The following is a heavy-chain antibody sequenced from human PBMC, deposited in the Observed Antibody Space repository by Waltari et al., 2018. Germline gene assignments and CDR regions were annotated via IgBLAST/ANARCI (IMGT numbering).Heavy chain of an antibody. CDR2: IIPIFGTA. Sequence: QVQLVQSGAEVKKPGSSVKVSCKASGGTFSSYTISWVRQAPGQGLEWMGGIIPIFGTANYAQKFQGRVTITADESTSTAYMELSSLRSEDTAVYYCARDHRHTMVRGEDYYYYGMDVWGQGTTVTVSS. V-gene: IGHV1-69*12. D-gene: IGHD3-10*01. J-gene: IGHJ6*02. CDR1: GGTFSSYT. CDR3: ARDHRHTMVRGEDYYYYGMDV.